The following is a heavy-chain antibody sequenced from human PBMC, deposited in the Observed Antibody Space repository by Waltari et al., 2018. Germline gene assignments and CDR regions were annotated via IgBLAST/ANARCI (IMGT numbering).Heavy chain of an antibody. J-gene: IGHJ4*02. D-gene: IGHD2-8*02. Sequence: QVQLVESGGGVVQPGRSLRLSCAASGFTFSSYAMHWVRQAPGKGLEWVAVISYDGSNKYYADSVKGRFTISRDNSKNTLYLQMNSLRAEDTAVYYCAREDIVLEVYADYWGQGTLVTVSS. CDR1: GFTFSSYA. V-gene: IGHV3-30-3*01. CDR3: AREDIVLEVYADY. CDR2: ISYDGSNK.